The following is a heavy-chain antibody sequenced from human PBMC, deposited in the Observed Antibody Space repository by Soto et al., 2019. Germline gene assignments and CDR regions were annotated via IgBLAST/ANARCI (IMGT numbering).Heavy chain of an antibody. V-gene: IGHV3-23*01. D-gene: IGHD3-16*01. CDR1: GFSFDNYA. CDR2: IKSDGSST. CDR3: AQLGLMTFSHKHYFNH. Sequence: LRLSCVASGFSFDNYAMSWVRQAPVKGLEWVSAIKSDGSSTYYAASVKDRFIISRDNSKNTLYLQLNSLRAEDTAVYYCAQLGLMTFSHKHYFNHWGRGTLVTVSS. J-gene: IGHJ4*02.